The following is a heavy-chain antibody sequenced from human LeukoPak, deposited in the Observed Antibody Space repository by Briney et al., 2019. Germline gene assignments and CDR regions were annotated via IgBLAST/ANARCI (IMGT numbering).Heavy chain of an antibody. V-gene: IGHV3-53*01. D-gene: IGHD6-13*01. CDR2: IHTGGSP. CDR1: GFTVTSNY. J-gene: IGHJ4*02. CDR3: ARGAATGPTLGLDY. Sequence: GGSLRLSCVASGFTVTSNYVTWVRQAPGKGLEWVSVIHTGGSPYYADSVKGRFAISRDISKNTVYLQMYSLRAEDTAVYYCARGAATGPTLGLDYWGQGTLVTVSS.